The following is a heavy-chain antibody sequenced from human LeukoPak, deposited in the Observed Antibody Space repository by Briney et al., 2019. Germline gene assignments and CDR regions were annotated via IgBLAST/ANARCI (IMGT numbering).Heavy chain of an antibody. V-gene: IGHV5-51*01. D-gene: IGHD3-10*01. CDR3: ARHEGFGEPRSYMDV. Sequence: KAGESLKISCKGSGYSFTSYWIGWVRQMPGKGLEWMGIIYPGDSDTRYSPSFQGQVTISADKSISTAYLQWSSLKASDTAMYYCARHEGFGEPRSYMDVWGKGTTVTVSS. J-gene: IGHJ6*03. CDR2: IYPGDSDT. CDR1: GYSFTSYW.